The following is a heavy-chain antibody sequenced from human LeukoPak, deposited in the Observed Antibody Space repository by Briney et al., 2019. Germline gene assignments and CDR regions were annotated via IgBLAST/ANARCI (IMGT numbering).Heavy chain of an antibody. CDR3: ARRVSYYYDSSEVNYFDY. CDR1: GGSISSSSYY. D-gene: IGHD3-22*01. J-gene: IGHJ4*02. Sequence: PSETLSLTCTVSGGSISSSSYYWGWIRQPPGKGLEWIGSIYYSGSTYYNPSLKSRVTISVDTSKNQFSLKLSSVTAADTAVYYCARRVSYYYDSSEVNYFDYWGQGTLVTVSS. V-gene: IGHV4-39*01. CDR2: IYYSGST.